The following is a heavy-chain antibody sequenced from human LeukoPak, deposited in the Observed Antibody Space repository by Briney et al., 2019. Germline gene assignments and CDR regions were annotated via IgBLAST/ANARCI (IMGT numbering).Heavy chain of an antibody. D-gene: IGHD3-3*01. Sequence: GGSLRLSCVASGFIFSNYWMSWVRRAPGKGLEWVANIKQDGSETYYVDSVRGRFTISRDNAKKSLYLQMNSLRAEDTAVYYCARDFWGAYRVDYFDYWGQGTLVTVSS. CDR2: IKQDGSET. CDR3: ARDFWGAYRVDYFDY. CDR1: GFIFSNYW. V-gene: IGHV3-7*01. J-gene: IGHJ4*02.